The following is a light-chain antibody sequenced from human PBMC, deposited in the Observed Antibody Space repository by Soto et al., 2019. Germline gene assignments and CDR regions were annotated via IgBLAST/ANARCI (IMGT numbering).Light chain of an antibody. CDR1: QTISSW. V-gene: IGKV1-5*01. CDR3: QQHHTSSIT. CDR2: DAS. Sequence: DIQMTQSPSTLSASVGDRVTITCRASQTISSWLAWYQQKPGQPPNLLIFDASTLERGVPSRFSGPGSGTEFTLTIDSLQPDDFATYYCQQHHTSSITFGQGTRLEIK. J-gene: IGKJ5*01.